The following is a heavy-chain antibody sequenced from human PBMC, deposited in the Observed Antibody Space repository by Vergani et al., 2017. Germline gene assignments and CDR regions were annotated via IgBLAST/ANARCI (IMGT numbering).Heavy chain of an antibody. V-gene: IGHV3-53*05. D-gene: IGHD6-13*01. CDR3: AGGRNGYSSSWYVYYYYGMDV. CDR2: IYSGGST. CDR1: GFTVSSNY. J-gene: IGHJ6*02. Sequence: EVQLVETGGGLIQPGGSLRLSCAASGFTVSSNYMSWVRQAPGKGLEWVSVIYSGGSTYYADSVKGRFTISRDNSKNTLYLQMNSLRAEDTAVYYCAGGRNGYSSSWYVYYYYGMDVWGQGTTVTVSS.